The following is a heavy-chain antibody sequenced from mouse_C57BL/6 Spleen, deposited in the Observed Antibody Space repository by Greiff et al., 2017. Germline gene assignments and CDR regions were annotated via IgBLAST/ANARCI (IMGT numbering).Heavy chain of an antibody. J-gene: IGHJ2*01. CDR2: IDPNCGGT. CDR1: GYTFTSYW. D-gene: IGHD2-2*01. CDR3: ARNGYDEDYFDY. Sequence: QVQLQQPGAELVKPGASVKLSCKASGYTFTSYWMNWVKQRPGRGLEWIGRIDPNCGGTRYNEKFTGKATLTVDKHSSTAYMKLSSLTSEDSAVYYCARNGYDEDYFDYWGQGTTLTVSS. V-gene: IGHV1-72*01.